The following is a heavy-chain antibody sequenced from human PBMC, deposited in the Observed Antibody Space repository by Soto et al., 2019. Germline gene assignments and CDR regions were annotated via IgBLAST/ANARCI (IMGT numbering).Heavy chain of an antibody. D-gene: IGHD3-9*01. Sequence: ASVKVSCKASGYTFTSYGISWVRQAPGQGLEWMGWISAYNGNTNYAQKLQGRVTMTTDTSTSTAYMELRSLRSDDTAVYYCARGLYDILTGHPLYYYYCMDVWGQGTTVTVSS. CDR3: ARGLYDILTGHPLYYYYCMDV. CDR1: GYTFTSYG. CDR2: ISAYNGNT. J-gene: IGHJ6*02. V-gene: IGHV1-18*04.